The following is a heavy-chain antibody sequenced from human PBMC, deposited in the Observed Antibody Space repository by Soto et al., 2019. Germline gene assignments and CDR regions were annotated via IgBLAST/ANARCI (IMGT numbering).Heavy chain of an antibody. CDR1: ADTFSSSA. Sequence: QVQLVQSGAEVKKPGSSVKVSCKASADTFSSSAFSLVRQAPGQGPAWVGGIIPLFHAANYAQRFQGRVTITADESTSTVYMELSSLRSEDTALYYCARDLISNYHYYGMDVWGQGTTVTVSS. CDR2: IIPLFHAA. CDR3: ARDLISNYHYYGMDV. J-gene: IGHJ6*02. V-gene: IGHV1-69*01.